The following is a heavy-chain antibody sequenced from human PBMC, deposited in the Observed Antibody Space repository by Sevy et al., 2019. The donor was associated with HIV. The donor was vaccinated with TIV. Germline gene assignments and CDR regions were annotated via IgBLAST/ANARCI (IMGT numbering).Heavy chain of an antibody. CDR3: AGENAWGRGYS. J-gene: IGHJ4*02. Sequence: SETLSLTCTVSGGSITSLYWNWIRQPPGKGLGWIVNIYYNGHINYNPSLKSRVTLSLDTSKNQFSLRLSSVTAADTAMYYCAGENAWGRGYSWGQGTLVTVSS. V-gene: IGHV4-59*08. CDR1: GGSITSLY. D-gene: IGHD1-26*01. CDR2: IYYNGHI.